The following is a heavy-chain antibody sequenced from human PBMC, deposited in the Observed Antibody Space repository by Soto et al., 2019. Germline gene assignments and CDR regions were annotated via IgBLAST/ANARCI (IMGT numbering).Heavy chain of an antibody. CDR3: AKVGYSGSYFDY. Sequence: QVQLVESGGGVVQPGRSLRLSCAASGFTFSSYGMHWVRQAPGKGLEWVAVISYDGSNKYYADSVKGRFTISRDNSKNMVYLKMNSLRAEDTAVYYCAKVGYSGSYFDYWGQGTLVTVSS. J-gene: IGHJ4*02. CDR1: GFTFSSYG. V-gene: IGHV3-30*18. CDR2: ISYDGSNK. D-gene: IGHD1-26*01.